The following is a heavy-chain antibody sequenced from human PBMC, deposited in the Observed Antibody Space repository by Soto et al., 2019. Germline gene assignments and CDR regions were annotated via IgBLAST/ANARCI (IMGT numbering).Heavy chain of an antibody. D-gene: IGHD3-3*01. J-gene: IGHJ6*02. CDR2: FDPEDGET. CDR1: GYTLTELS. V-gene: IGHV1-24*01. Sequence: ASVKVSCKVSGYTLTELSMHWVRQAPGKGLEWMGGFDPEDGETIYAQKFQGRVTMTEDTSTDTAYMELSSLRSEDTAVYYCATERCYDFWSGYYNCGMDVWGQGTTVT. CDR3: ATERCYDFWSGYYNCGMDV.